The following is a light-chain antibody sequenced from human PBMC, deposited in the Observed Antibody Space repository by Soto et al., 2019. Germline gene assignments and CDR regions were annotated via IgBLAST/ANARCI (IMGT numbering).Light chain of an antibody. V-gene: IGKV1-9*01. CDR3: QQLSSYPIT. J-gene: IGKJ5*01. CDR1: QGISSY. CDR2: AAS. Sequence: IPLTQSPSSLSASIGDRVTITCRASQGISSYLAWYQQKSGKAPKLLIYAASTLHSGVPSRFSGSGSGTDFTLTISSLQPEDFATYFCQQLSSYPITFGQGTRLEIK.